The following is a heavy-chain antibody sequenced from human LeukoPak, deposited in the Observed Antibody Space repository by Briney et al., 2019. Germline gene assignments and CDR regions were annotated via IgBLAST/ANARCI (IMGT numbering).Heavy chain of an antibody. CDR2: MNPNSGNT. CDR3: ARGAHSSGWYPHWFDP. Sequence: ASVKVSCKASGYTFTSYDINWVRQATGQGLEWMGWMNPNSGNTGYAQKFQGRVTMTRNTSISTAYMELSSLRSEDTAVYYCARGAHSSGWYPHWFDPWGQGTLVTVSS. CDR1: GYTFTSYD. J-gene: IGHJ5*02. D-gene: IGHD6-19*01. V-gene: IGHV1-8*01.